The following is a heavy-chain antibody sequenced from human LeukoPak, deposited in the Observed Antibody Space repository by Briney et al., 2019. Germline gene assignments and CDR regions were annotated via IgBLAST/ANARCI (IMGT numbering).Heavy chain of an antibody. D-gene: IGHD4-23*01. CDR2: FDPEDGET. CDR3: ATDTYGGKKREFDY. CDR1: GYTLTELS. Sequence: GASVKVSCKVSGYTLTELSIHWVRQAPGKGLEWMGGFDPEDGETIYAQKFQGRVTMTEDTSTDTAYMELSSLRSEDTAVYYRATDTYGGKKREFDYWGQGTLVTVSS. J-gene: IGHJ4*02. V-gene: IGHV1-24*01.